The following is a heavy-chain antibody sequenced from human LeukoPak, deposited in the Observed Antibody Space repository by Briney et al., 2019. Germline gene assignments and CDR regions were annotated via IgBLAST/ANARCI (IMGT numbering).Heavy chain of an antibody. Sequence: PGRFLRLSCAASGFTFSSYGMHWVRQAPGKGLEWVAVIWYDGSNKYYADSVKGRFTISRDNSKNTLYLQMNSLRAEDTAVYYCARDPRVWGSYVLYYFDYWGQGTLVTVSS. CDR3: ARDPRVWGSYVLYYFDY. D-gene: IGHD3-16*01. CDR1: GFTFSSYG. V-gene: IGHV3-33*01. CDR2: IWYDGSNK. J-gene: IGHJ4*02.